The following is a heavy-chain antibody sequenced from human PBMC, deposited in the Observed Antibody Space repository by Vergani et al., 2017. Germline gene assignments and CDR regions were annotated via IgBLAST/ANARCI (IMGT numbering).Heavy chain of an antibody. D-gene: IGHD3-10*01. CDR2: IRYDGSNK. CDR3: AKEAGSGSYYNWFDP. Sequence: QVQLVESGGGVVQPGGSLRLSCAASGFTFSSYGMHWVRQAPGKGLEWVAFIRYDGSNKYYADSVKGRFTISRDNSKNTLYLQMNSLRAEDTAVYYCAKEAGSGSYYNWFDPWGQGTLVTVSS. J-gene: IGHJ5*02. V-gene: IGHV3-30*02. CDR1: GFTFSSYG.